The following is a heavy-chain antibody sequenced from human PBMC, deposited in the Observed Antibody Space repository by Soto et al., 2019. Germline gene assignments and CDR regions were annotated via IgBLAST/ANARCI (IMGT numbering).Heavy chain of an antibody. CDR2: IIPIFGTA. CDR3: ARGNYGGNRPRGFQH. D-gene: IGHD4-17*01. V-gene: IGHV1-69*06. CDR1: GGTFSSYA. J-gene: IGHJ1*01. Sequence: GASVKVSCKASGGTFSSYAISWVRQAPGQGLEWMGGIIPIFGTANYAQKFQGRVTITADKSTSTAYMELSSLSSVTAADTAVYYCARGNYGGNRPRGFQHWGQGTLVTVSS.